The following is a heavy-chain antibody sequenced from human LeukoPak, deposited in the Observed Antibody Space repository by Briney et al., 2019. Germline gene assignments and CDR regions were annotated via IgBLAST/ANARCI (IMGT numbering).Heavy chain of an antibody. CDR2: MYTSGDT. CDR1: GGSISSYY. V-gene: IGHV4-4*07. D-gene: IGHD2-2*01. CDR3: ARVNLGYCSSTSCRMHYYYGMDV. J-gene: IGHJ6*02. Sequence: SETLSLTCTVSGGSISSYYWSWIRQPADKRLEWLGRMYTSGDTYYNPSLRSRLTISLDKAKNQISLDVRSVTAADTAVYYCARVNLGYCSSTSCRMHYYYGMDVWGQGTTVTVSS.